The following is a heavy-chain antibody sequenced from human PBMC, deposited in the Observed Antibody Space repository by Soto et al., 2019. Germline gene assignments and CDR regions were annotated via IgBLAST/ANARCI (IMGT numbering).Heavy chain of an antibody. CDR2: IIPILGIA. J-gene: IGHJ6*02. CDR1: GGTFSSYT. D-gene: IGHD2-15*01. CDR3: ARDGCSGGSCYSEHYYYGMDV. Sequence: PVKVSCKASGGTFSSYTISWVRQAPGQGLEWMGRIIPILGIANYAQKFQGRVTITADKSTSTAYMELSSLRSEDTAVYYCARDGCSGGSCYSEHYYYGMDVWGQGTTVTVSS. V-gene: IGHV1-69*04.